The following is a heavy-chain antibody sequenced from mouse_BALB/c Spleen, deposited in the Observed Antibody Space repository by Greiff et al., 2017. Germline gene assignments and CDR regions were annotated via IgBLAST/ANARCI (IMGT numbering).Heavy chain of an antibody. CDR2: IDPYNGGT. J-gene: IGHJ3*01. Sequence: EVKLVESGPELVKPGASVKVSCKASGYAFTSYNMYWVKQSHGKSLEWIGYIDPYNGGTSYNQKFKGKATLTVDKSSSTAYMHLNSLTSEDSAVYYCARSRGTAGASAWFAYWGQGTLVTVSA. V-gene: IGHV1S135*01. CDR3: ARSRGTAGASAWFAY. D-gene: IGHD3-3*01. CDR1: GYAFTSYN.